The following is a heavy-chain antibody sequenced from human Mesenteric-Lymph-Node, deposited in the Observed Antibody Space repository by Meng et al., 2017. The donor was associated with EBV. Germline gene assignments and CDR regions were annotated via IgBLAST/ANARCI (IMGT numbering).Heavy chain of an antibody. CDR2: ISHSEST. Sequence: QVHLHQGGSGLLKPSETLSLTCAVNGGSLSGAYWNWIRQPPGKGLEWIGEISHSESTNYNPSLKSRVTISLDKSENQFSLRLTSVTAADTAMYYCAASSGWWRLDYWGQGILVTVSS. CDR3: AASSGWWRLDY. J-gene: IGHJ4*02. CDR1: GGSLSGAY. V-gene: IGHV4-34*01. D-gene: IGHD6-19*01.